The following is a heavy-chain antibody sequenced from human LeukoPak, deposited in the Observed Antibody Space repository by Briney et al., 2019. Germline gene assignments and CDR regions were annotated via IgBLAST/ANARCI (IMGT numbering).Heavy chain of an antibody. CDR2: ISWNSGSI. D-gene: IGHD5-18*01. J-gene: IGHJ4*02. V-gene: IGHV3-9*01. CDR1: GFTFDDYA. CDR3: AKALYSDGPIDY. Sequence: GGSLRLSCAASGFTFDDYAMLWVRQAPGKALEWVSGISWNSGSIGYADSVKGRFTISRDNAKNSLYLQMNSLRAEDTALYYCAKALYSDGPIDYWGQGSLVTVSS.